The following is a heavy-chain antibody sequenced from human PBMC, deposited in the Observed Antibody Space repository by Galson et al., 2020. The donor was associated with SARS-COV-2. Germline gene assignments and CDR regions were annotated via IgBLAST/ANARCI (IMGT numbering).Heavy chain of an antibody. CDR1: GVSISSGGYY. J-gene: IGHJ3*02. CDR2: IYYSGST. Sequence: SQALSLTCTVSGVSISSGGYYWSWIRQHPGKGLEWIGYIYYSGSTYYNPSLKSRVTISVDTSKNQFSLKLSSVTAADTAVYYCARASTIFGVVIDAFDIWGQGTMVTVSS. D-gene: IGHD3-3*01. V-gene: IGHV4-31*03. CDR3: ARASTIFGVVIDAFDI.